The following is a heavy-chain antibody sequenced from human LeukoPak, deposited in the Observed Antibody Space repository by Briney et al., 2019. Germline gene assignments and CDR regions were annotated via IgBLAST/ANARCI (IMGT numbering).Heavy chain of an antibody. V-gene: IGHV4-30-2*01. CDR3: ATYYGSGSAFDY. Sequence: PSETLSLTCAVSGGSIGSGGYSWSWIRQPPGKGLEWIGYIYHSGSTYYNPSLKSRVTISVDRSKNQFSLKLSSVTAADTAVYYCATYYGSGSAFDYWGQGTLVTVSS. D-gene: IGHD3-10*01. J-gene: IGHJ4*02. CDR1: GGSIGSGGYS. CDR2: IYHSGST.